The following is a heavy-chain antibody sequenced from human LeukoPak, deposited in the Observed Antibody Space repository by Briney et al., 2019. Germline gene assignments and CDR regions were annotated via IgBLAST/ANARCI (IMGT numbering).Heavy chain of an antibody. Sequence: PGGSETLSCAASGFTFSSYWMTWVRQAPGRGLEWVANIKRDGCDTHYLDSLKGRSTNSRDNAKSSLSLQMNSLRAEDTAVYYCARDSSYCSGGVCIDVFDIWGQGTMVIVSS. D-gene: IGHD2-8*02. V-gene: IGHV3-7*01. J-gene: IGHJ3*02. CDR3: ARDSSYCSGGVCIDVFDI. CDR2: IKRDGCDT. CDR1: GFTFSSYW.